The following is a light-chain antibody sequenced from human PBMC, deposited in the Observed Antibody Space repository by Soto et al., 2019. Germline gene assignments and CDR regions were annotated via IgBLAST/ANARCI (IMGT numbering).Light chain of an antibody. Sequence: EIVLTQSPGTLSLSPGERATLSCRASQSVSSSYLGWYQQKPGQAPRLLIYGASTRATGIPDRFSGSGSGIDFTLTISRLDPEDFAVYYCQQYGGSSLYTFGQGTKLEIK. CDR1: QSVSSSY. CDR3: QQYGGSSLYT. CDR2: GAS. J-gene: IGKJ2*01. V-gene: IGKV3-20*01.